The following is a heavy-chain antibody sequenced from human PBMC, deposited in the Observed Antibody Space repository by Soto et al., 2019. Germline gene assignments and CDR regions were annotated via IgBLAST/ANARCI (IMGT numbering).Heavy chain of an antibody. CDR3: ARILFGRSVAGGYFYMDV. D-gene: IGHD6-19*01. V-gene: IGHV2-26*01. CDR1: GFSLSNGKVG. CDR2: IFSNDEK. J-gene: IGHJ6*03. Sequence: HVTLKESGPVLVKPTETLTLTCTVSGFSLSNGKVGASWIRQPPGKALEWLAHIFSNDEKSYRTSLKSRLTISEDTSKSQVVLTMTNVDPVDTATYYCARILFGRSVAGGYFYMDVWGKGTTVTVSS.